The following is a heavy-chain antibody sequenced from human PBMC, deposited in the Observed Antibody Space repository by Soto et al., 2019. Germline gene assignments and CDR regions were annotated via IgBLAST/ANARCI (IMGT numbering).Heavy chain of an antibody. D-gene: IGHD1-1*01. J-gene: IGHJ4*02. CDR3: ARQLLERGRGFDY. Sequence: QVQLQQWGAGLLKTSETLSLTCAVYGGSFSGYYWSWIRQSPGKGLDWIGEITHSGSINYNPSHKSRVTLKVDASRNQVPLKLSCLTAAETALDYCARQLLERGRGFDYGGQGTLVTVSS. V-gene: IGHV4-34*01. CDR2: ITHSGSI. CDR1: GGSFSGYY.